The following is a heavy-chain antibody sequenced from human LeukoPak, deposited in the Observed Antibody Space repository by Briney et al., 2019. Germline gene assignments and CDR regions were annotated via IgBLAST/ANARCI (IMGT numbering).Heavy chain of an antibody. V-gene: IGHV1-24*01. D-gene: IGHD5-12*01. Sequence: ASVKVSCKVSGYTLTELSMHWVRQAPGKGLEWMGGFDPEDGETIYAQKFQGRVTMTEDTSTDTAYMELSSLRSEDTAVYYCVTSGYDNDYYGMDVWGQGTTVTVSS. CDR1: GYTLTELS. CDR3: VTSGYDNDYYGMDV. J-gene: IGHJ6*02. CDR2: FDPEDGET.